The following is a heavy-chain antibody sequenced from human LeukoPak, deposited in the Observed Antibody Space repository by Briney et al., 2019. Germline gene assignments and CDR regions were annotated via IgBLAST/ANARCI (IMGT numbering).Heavy chain of an antibody. D-gene: IGHD6-19*01. Sequence: ASVKVSCKASGYTFTSYDIHWVRQASGQGLEWMGWMNPNSGNTGYAQKFQGRLTMTRNTSISTAFMELSSLTSEDTAVYYCARGRGSGGKGGLDYWGQGTLVTVSS. V-gene: IGHV1-8*01. J-gene: IGHJ4*02. CDR3: ARGRGSGGKGGLDY. CDR2: MNPNSGNT. CDR1: GYTFTSYD.